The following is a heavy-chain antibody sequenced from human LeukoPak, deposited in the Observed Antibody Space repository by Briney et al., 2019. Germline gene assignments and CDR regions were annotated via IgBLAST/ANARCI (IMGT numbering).Heavy chain of an antibody. CDR2: IYSGGTT. D-gene: IGHD2-21*02. J-gene: IGHJ4*02. V-gene: IGHV3-53*01. CDR1: GFTFTNAW. CDR3: ATEGVTAISSDH. Sequence: PGGSLGLSCKASGFTFTNAWMNWVRQAPGKGLEWVSVIYSGGTTYYADSVKGRFTISRDNSKNTLYLQMNSLRAEDTAVYYCATEGVTAISSDHWGQGTLVTVSS.